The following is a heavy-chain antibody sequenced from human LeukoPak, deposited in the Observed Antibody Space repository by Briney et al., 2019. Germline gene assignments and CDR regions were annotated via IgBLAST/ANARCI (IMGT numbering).Heavy chain of an antibody. CDR2: IHPDGSQK. V-gene: IGHV3-7*01. D-gene: IGHD5-24*01. J-gene: IGHJ4*02. Sequence: PGVSLRLSCEASGFTFSGNWMSWVRQARGEALVWGASIHPDGSQKLYVDSVKGRFTISRDNTKSSLYLQVNSLGAEDRAMYYCAKLLGTATTYDSWGQGTRVTVSS. CDR3: AKLLGTATTYDS. CDR1: GFTFSGNW.